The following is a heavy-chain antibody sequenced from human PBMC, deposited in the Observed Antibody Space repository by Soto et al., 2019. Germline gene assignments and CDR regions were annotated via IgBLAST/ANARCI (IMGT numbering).Heavy chain of an antibody. CDR3: ARRVTVTYYFDY. D-gene: IGHD4-17*01. V-gene: IGHV4-34*01. Sequence: PSETLSLTCAVYGGSVSDHYWSWVRQSPGKGLEWLGEVNHSGSTNYSPSLKSRVTISVETSKNQFSLRLTSVTAADTAVYFCARRVTVTYYFDYWAQGTLVTVSS. CDR2: VNHSGST. J-gene: IGHJ4*02. CDR1: GGSVSDHY.